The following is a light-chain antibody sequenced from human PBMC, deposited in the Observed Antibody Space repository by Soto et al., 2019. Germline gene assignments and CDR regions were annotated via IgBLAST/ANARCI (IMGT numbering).Light chain of an antibody. Sequence: DIQMTQSPSSVSASVGDRVTIACRASQGVSNWLAWYQQKPGKAPKLLIYAASRLQSGVPSRFSGSGSGTNFTLTISSLQPEDFATYYCQEDNTFPFTFGPGTTVDIK. J-gene: IGKJ3*01. CDR3: QEDNTFPFT. V-gene: IGKV1-12*01. CDR2: AAS. CDR1: QGVSNW.